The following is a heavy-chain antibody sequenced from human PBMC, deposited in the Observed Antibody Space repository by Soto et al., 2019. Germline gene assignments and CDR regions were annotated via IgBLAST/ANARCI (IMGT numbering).Heavy chain of an antibody. V-gene: IGHV5-10-1*01. Sequence: GESLKISCKGSGYSFAGYWITWVRQKPGKGLEWMGRIDPSDSQTYYSPSFRGHVTISATKSITTVFLQWSSLRASDTATYYCARQIYDSDTGPNFQYYFDSWGQGTPVTVSS. CDR3: ARQIYDSDTGPNFQYYFDS. D-gene: IGHD3-22*01. CDR2: IDPSDSQT. J-gene: IGHJ4*02. CDR1: GYSFAGYW.